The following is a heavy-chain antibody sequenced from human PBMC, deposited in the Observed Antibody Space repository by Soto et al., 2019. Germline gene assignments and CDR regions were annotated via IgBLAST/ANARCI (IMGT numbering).Heavy chain of an antibody. D-gene: IGHD6-13*01. Sequence: QVQLQQWGAGLLKPSETLSLTCAVYGGSFSGYYWRWIRQPPGKGLEWIGEINHSGSTNYNPSLKSRVTISVDTSKNQFSLKLSSVSAADTAVYYCARAGYSSTWYLPFDSWGQGTLVTVS. CDR1: GGSFSGYY. J-gene: IGHJ4*02. V-gene: IGHV4-34*01. CDR2: INHSGST. CDR3: ARAGYSSTWYLPFDS.